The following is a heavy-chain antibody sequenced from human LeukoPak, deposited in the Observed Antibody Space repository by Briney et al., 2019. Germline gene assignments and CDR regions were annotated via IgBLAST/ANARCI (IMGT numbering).Heavy chain of an antibody. Sequence: GGSLRLSCAASGFTFSSYWMSWVRQAPGKGLEWVANIKQDGSEKYYVDSVKGRFTISRDNAKNSLYLQMNSLRAEDTAVYYCARVRPYCDFWSGYSLDYWGQGTLVTVSS. V-gene: IGHV3-7*03. D-gene: IGHD3-3*01. CDR2: IKQDGSEK. J-gene: IGHJ4*02. CDR1: GFTFSSYW. CDR3: ARVRPYCDFWSGYSLDY.